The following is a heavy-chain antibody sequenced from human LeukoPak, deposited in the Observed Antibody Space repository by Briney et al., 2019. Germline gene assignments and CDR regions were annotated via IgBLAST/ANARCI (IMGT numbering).Heavy chain of an antibody. J-gene: IGHJ6*02. Sequence: SRSLRLSCAASGFTFDDYAMHWVRQAPGKGLEXXXXXSWNNGRIAYADSVKGRFTISRDNAKNSLYLQMNSLRVEDTALYYCAKDVGYGGNSWYYGMDVWGQGTTVTVSS. V-gene: IGHV3-9*01. CDR2: XSWNNGRI. D-gene: IGHD4-23*01. CDR1: GFTFDDYA. CDR3: AKDVGYGGNSWYYGMDV.